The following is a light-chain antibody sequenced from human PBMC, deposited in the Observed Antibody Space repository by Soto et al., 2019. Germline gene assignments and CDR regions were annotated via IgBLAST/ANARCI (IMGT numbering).Light chain of an antibody. Sequence: EIVMTQSPATLSVSPWERATLSCRASQSVGNNFAWYQQKPGQAPRLLIYGVSIRATGVPSRFSGSGSGTEFTLTISSLQSEDFTVYYCQQYSNWPLTFGGGTKVDIK. J-gene: IGKJ4*01. CDR3: QQYSNWPLT. CDR1: QSVGNN. V-gene: IGKV3-15*01. CDR2: GVS.